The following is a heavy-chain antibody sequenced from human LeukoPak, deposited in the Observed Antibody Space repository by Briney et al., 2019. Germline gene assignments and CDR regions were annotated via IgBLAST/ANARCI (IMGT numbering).Heavy chain of an antibody. Sequence: ASVKVSCKASGYTXTSYGISWVRQAPGQGLEWMGWISAYNGNTNYAQKLQGRVTMTTDTSTSTAYMELRSLRSDDTAVYYCARAPGIYYDSSGYFKRAFDIWGQGTMVTVSS. CDR3: ARAPGIYYDSSGYFKRAFDI. V-gene: IGHV1-18*01. CDR1: GYTXTSYG. CDR2: ISAYNGNT. D-gene: IGHD3-22*01. J-gene: IGHJ3*02.